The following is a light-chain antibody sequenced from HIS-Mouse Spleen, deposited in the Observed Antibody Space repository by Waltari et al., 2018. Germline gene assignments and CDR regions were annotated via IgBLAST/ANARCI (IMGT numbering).Light chain of an antibody. CDR1: SSDVGSYNL. J-gene: IGLJ3*02. CDR3: CSYAGSSTWV. Sequence: QSALTQPASVSGSPGQSITIPCTGTSSDVGSYNLVAWYQQHPGKAPKLMIYEGTHRPSGVSNRFSGSKSGNTASLTISGLQAEDEADYYCCSYAGSSTWVFGGGTKLTVL. CDR2: EGT. V-gene: IGLV2-23*01.